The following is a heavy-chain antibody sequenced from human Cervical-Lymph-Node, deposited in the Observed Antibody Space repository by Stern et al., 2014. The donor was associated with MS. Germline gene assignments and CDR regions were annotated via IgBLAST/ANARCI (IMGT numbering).Heavy chain of an antibody. J-gene: IGHJ4*02. Sequence: VQLVESGPGLVKPSQTLSLTCSVSGGSISRGDHYWSWIRQHPGKGLEWIGYIYSSGSTYYNPSLKSRVTISIDTSKNQFSLRLSSVTAADTAVYFCARDLGYGSGNLWGQGTLVTVSS. V-gene: IGHV4-31*03. CDR3: ARDLGYGSGNL. D-gene: IGHD3-10*01. CDR1: GGSISRGDHY. CDR2: IYSSGST.